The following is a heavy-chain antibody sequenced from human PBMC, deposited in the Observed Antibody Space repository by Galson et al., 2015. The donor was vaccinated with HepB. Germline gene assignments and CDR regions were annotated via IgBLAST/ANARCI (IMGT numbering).Heavy chain of an antibody. CDR2: ISYDGSNK. CDR3: AKDGGYSSSYYFDY. D-gene: IGHD6-6*01. V-gene: IGHV3-30*18. Sequence: SLRLSCAASGFTFSSYGMHWVRQAPGKGLEWVAVISYDGSNKYYADSVKGRFTISRDNSKNTLYLQMNSLRAEDTAVYYCAKDGGYSSSYYFDYWGQGTLVTVSS. J-gene: IGHJ4*02. CDR1: GFTFSSYG.